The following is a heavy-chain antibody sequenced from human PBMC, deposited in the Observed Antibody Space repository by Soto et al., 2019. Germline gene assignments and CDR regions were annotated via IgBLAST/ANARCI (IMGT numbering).Heavy chain of an antibody. D-gene: IGHD3-10*01. CDR1: GFTFSSYG. CDR2: ISGSGGST. CDR3: AKDRVPDYYYYGMDV. Sequence: GGSLRLSCAASGFTFSSYGMSWVRQAPGKGLEWVSAISGSGGSTYYADSVKGRFTISRDNSKNTLYLQMNSLRAEDTAVYYCAKDRVPDYYYYGMDVWGQRTTVTVSS. J-gene: IGHJ6*02. V-gene: IGHV3-23*01.